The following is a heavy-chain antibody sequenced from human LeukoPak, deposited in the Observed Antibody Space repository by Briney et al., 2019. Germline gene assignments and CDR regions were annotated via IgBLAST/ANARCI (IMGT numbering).Heavy chain of an antibody. Sequence: GGSLRLSCAASGFTFSSYWMSWVRQAPGKGLEWVANIKQDGSEKYYVDSVKGRFTISRDNAKNTLYLQMNSLRAEDTAVYYCARGPDYGGLSFDYWGQGTLVTVSS. CDR2: IKQDGSEK. CDR1: GFTFSSYW. J-gene: IGHJ4*02. CDR3: ARGPDYGGLSFDY. V-gene: IGHV3-7*01. D-gene: IGHD4-23*01.